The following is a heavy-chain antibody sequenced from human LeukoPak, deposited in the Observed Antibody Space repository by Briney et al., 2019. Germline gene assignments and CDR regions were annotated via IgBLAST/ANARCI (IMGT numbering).Heavy chain of an antibody. D-gene: IGHD4-11*01. J-gene: IGHJ4*02. CDR1: GGTFSSYA. V-gene: IGHV1-8*03. CDR2: MNPNSGDT. CDR3: ARASSRLNLYSLDY. Sequence: ASVKVSCKASGGTFSSYAISWVRQAPGQGLEWMGWMNPNSGDTGYAQKFLGRVTFTRNTSISTASMELSSLRSEDTAVYYCARASSRLNLYSLDYWGQGTLVTVSS.